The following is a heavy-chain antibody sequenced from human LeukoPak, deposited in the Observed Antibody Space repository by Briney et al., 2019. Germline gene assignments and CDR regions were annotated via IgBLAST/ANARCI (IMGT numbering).Heavy chain of an antibody. CDR1: GFTFTDYY. V-gene: IGHV1-2*02. D-gene: IGHD1-14*01. CDR3: VRDGITKAFDL. J-gene: IGHJ4*02. CDR2: INPHSGVT. Sequence: ASVKVSCKASGFTFTDYYMHWVRLAPGQGLEWMGYINPHSGVTSFPQKFRGRVTLTTDTSISAAYMELSSLISDDTAMYYCVRDGITKAFDLWGQGALVTVSS.